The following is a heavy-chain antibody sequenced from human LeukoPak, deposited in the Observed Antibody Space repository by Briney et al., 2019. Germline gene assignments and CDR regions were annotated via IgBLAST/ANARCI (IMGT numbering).Heavy chain of an antibody. CDR1: GFTFSSYS. Sequence: GGSLRLSCTASGFTFSSYSMNWVRQAPGKGLEWVSYISSSSSTIYYADSVKGRFTISRDNAKNSLYLQMNSLRAEDTAVYYCASRGTTGGAFDIWGQGTMVTVSS. D-gene: IGHD4-17*01. V-gene: IGHV3-48*04. CDR2: ISSSSSTI. J-gene: IGHJ3*02. CDR3: ASRGTTGGAFDI.